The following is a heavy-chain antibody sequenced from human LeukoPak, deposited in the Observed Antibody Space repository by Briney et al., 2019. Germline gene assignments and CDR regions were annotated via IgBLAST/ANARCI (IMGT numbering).Heavy chain of an antibody. CDR2: IYTSGST. J-gene: IGHJ6*03. D-gene: IGHD1-1*01. CDR1: GGSISSYY. V-gene: IGHV4-4*09. Sequence: TSETLSLTCTVSGGSISSYYWSWIRQPPGKGLEWIGYIYTSGSTNYNPSLKSRVTISVDTSKNQFSLKLSSVTAADTAVYYCRSSFQLERLPEQYYDYYYHMDVWGKGTTVTVSS. CDR3: RSSFQLERLPEQYYDYYYHMDV.